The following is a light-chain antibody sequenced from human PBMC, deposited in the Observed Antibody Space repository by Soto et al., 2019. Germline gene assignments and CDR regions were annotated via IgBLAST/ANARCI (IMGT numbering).Light chain of an antibody. V-gene: IGKV3D-15*01. CDR2: DAS. CDR3: HQYDNAPQT. Sequence: MTQSPSSLSASVGDRVTITCRASQRISTFLNWYQQKPGQAPRLLIYDASNRATGIPDRFSGSGSGTDFSLTISRLEPEDFAVYYCHQYDNAPQTYGQGTKVDIK. CDR1: QRISTF. J-gene: IGKJ2*01.